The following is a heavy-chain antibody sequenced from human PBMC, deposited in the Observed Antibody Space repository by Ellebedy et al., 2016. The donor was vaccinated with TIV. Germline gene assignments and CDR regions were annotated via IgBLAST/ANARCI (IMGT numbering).Heavy chain of an antibody. CDR1: GFTFSSYS. CDR2: ISSSSSTI. J-gene: IGHJ3*02. D-gene: IGHD3-16*01. CDR3: ARVGASSGNPHAFDI. V-gene: IGHV3-48*04. Sequence: GGSLRLSCAASGFTFSSYSMNWVRQAPGKGLEWVSHISSSSSTIYYADSVKGRFTISRDNAKDSLYLQMNSLRAEDTAVYYCARVGASSGNPHAFDIWGQGTMVTVSS.